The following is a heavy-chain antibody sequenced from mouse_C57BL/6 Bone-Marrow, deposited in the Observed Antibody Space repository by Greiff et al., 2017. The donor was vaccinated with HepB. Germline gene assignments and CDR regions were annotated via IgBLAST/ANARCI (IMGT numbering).Heavy chain of an antibody. CDR3: ARFAHSSLPY. Sequence: VQLKESGAELARPGASVKLSCKASGYTFTSYGISWVKQRTGQGLEWIGEIYPRSGNTYYNEKFKGKATLTADKSSSTAYMELRSLTSEDSAVYFCARFAHSSLPYWGQGTTLTVSS. V-gene: IGHV1-81*01. CDR2: IYPRSGNT. J-gene: IGHJ2*01. CDR1: GYTFTSYG.